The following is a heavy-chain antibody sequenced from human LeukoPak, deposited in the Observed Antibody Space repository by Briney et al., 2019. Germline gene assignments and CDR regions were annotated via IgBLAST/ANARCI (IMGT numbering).Heavy chain of an antibody. CDR2: ISSSSSYI. CDR3: ARADSSWANDY. J-gene: IGHJ4*02. CDR1: GFTFNSFI. D-gene: IGHD6-13*01. Sequence: GGSLRLSCAASGFTFNSFIMIWVRQAPGKGLEWVSSISSSSSYIYYADSVKGRFTISRDNAKRSVHLQTNSLRAEDTAVYYCARADSSWANDYWGQGTLVTVSS. V-gene: IGHV3-21*01.